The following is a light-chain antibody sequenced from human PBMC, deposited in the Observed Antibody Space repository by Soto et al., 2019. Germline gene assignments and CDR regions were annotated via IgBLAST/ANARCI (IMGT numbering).Light chain of an antibody. J-gene: IGLJ2*01. CDR2: DVS. Sequence: QSALTQPRSVSGSPGQSVTISCTGTSRDVGDYNYVSWYQQHPGKAPKLMIYDVSKRPSGVPDRFSGSKSGNTASLTISGLQAEDEADYFCCSYAGTNVVFGGGTKLTVL. CDR1: SRDVGDYNY. V-gene: IGLV2-11*01. CDR3: CSYAGTNVV.